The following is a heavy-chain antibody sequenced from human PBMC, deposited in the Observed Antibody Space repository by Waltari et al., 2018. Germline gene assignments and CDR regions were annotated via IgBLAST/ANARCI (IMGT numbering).Heavy chain of an antibody. CDR2: IYYSGST. CDR1: GGSISSSSYY. Sequence: QLQLQESGPGLVKPSETLSLTCTVAGGSISSSSYYWGWIRQPPGKGLEWIGSIYYSGSTYYNPSLKSRVTISVDTSKNQFSLKLSSVTAADTAVYYCARHEGIVLMVYAIIGWFDPWGQGTLVTVSS. CDR3: ARHEGIVLMVYAIIGWFDP. V-gene: IGHV4-39*01. D-gene: IGHD2-8*01. J-gene: IGHJ5*02.